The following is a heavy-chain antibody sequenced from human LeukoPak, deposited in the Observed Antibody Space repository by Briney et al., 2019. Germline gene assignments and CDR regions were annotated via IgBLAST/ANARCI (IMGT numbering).Heavy chain of an antibody. Sequence: SGGSLRLSCAASGFAFSSQAMGWVRQAPGKGLEWVSVISDSGSITYYADSVKGRFTISRDNSKNTLFLQMNSLRAEDTAVYYCAKDFRRDTAAPGVRYWGQGTLVTVSS. CDR2: ISDSGSIT. J-gene: IGHJ4*02. CDR3: AKDFRRDTAAPGVRY. V-gene: IGHV3-23*01. CDR1: GFAFSSQA. D-gene: IGHD5-18*01.